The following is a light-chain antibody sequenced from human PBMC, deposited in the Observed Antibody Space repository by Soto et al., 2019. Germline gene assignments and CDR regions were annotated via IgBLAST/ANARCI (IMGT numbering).Light chain of an antibody. CDR1: QSVSSY. CDR3: QQRSNWPL. Sequence: EIVLTQSPATLSLSPGERATLSSRASQSVSSYLAWYQQKPGQAPRLLIYDASNRATGIPARFSGSGSGTDFTLTISSLEAEDFAVYYCQQRSNWPLFGGGTKVEIK. J-gene: IGKJ4*01. V-gene: IGKV3-11*01. CDR2: DAS.